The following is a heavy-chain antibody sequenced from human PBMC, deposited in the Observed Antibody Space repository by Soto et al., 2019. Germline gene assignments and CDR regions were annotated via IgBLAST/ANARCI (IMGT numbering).Heavy chain of an antibody. CDR1: GFSFSKYG. CDR2: ISHDGSEK. V-gene: IGHV3-30*18. D-gene: IGHD3-22*01. CDR3: AKDKEYYYDSSGYYYAPYFDY. J-gene: IGHJ4*02. Sequence: PGGSLRLSCGASGFSFSKYGMHWVRQAPGEGLEWLSLISHDGSEKWYAESVKGRFTISRDNSKNTLYLQMNSLRAEDTSVYYCAKDKEYYYDSSGYYYAPYFDYWGQGTLVTVSS.